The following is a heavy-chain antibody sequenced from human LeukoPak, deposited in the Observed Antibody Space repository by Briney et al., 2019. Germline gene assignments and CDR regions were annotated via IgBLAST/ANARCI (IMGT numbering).Heavy chain of an antibody. J-gene: IGHJ4*02. CDR3: AGGLPFDY. D-gene: IGHD3-16*01. CDR2: ISSSSSYI. Sequence: PGGSLRLSCAASGFTFSSYGMHWVRQAPGKGLEWVSSISSSSSYIYYADSVKGRFTISRDNAKNSLYLQMNSLRAEDTAVYYCAGGLPFDYWGQGTLVTVSS. CDR1: GFTFSSYG. V-gene: IGHV3-21*01.